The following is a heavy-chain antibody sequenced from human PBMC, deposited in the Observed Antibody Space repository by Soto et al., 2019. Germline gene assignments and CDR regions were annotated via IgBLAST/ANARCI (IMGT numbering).Heavy chain of an antibody. CDR1: RGSVSSGSYY. CDR2: IYYSGST. CDR3: ARERRYNWFDP. J-gene: IGHJ5*02. V-gene: IGHV4-61*01. Sequence: YETLPLTCTASRGSVSSGSYYWSWIRQPPGKGLEWIGYIYYSGSTNYNPSLKSRVTISVDTSKNQFSLKLSSVTAADTAVYYCARERRYNWFDPWGKGTLVTVSS.